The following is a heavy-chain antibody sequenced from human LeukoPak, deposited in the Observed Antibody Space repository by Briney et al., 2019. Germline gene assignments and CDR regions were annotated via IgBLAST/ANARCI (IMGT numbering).Heavy chain of an antibody. CDR2: NNGDGSTT. CDR3: AKDGGLWVSAHWGDS. CDR1: GFSLSGYW. J-gene: IGHJ4*02. V-gene: IGHV3-74*01. D-gene: IGHD7-27*01. Sequence: PGGSLRLSCVASGFSLSGYWMYWVRQAPGKGLMYISRNNGDGSTTNYADVVKGRITMSRDNVKNTLYLQMNSLRVEDTAVYYCAKDGGLWVSAHWGDSWGRGTLVTVSS.